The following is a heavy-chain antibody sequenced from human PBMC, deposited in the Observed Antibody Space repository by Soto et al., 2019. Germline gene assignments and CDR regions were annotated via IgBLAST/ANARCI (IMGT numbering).Heavy chain of an antibody. Sequence: ASVKVSCKASGYTFTRYGIHLVRQAPGQRLEWMGXIXVXXXNXEXSXKXXXXVTITRDTSASTAYMEMRRLTSEDTAMYYCTRDLLPRYSFSGFDPWGQGTQVTVSS. CDR3: TRDLLPRYSFSGFDP. CDR1: GYTFTRYG. D-gene: IGHD5-12*01. CDR2: IXVXXXNX. J-gene: IGHJ5*02. V-gene: IGHV1-3*01.